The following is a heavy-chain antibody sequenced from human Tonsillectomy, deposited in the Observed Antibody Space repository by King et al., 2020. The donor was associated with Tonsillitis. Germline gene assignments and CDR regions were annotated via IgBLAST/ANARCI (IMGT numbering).Heavy chain of an antibody. CDR2: ISYDGSNK. Sequence: VQLVESGGGVVQPGRSLRLSCAASGFTFSSYDMHWVRQAPGKGLEWVAVISYDGSNKYYADSVKGRFAISRDNSKNTLYLQMNSLRAEDTAVYYCARGPPDYGGDGYYYYDMDVWGQGTTVTVSS. V-gene: IGHV3-33*05. CDR1: GFTFSSYD. D-gene: IGHD4-23*01. J-gene: IGHJ6*02. CDR3: ARGPPDYGGDGYYYYDMDV.